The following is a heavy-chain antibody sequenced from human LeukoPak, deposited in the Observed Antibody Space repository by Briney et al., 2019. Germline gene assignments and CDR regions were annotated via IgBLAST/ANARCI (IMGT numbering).Heavy chain of an antibody. CDR1: GYTFTTYG. CDR3: ARDHVPRGDGYNYYEY. CDR2: INGYKGNT. V-gene: IGHV1-18*01. D-gene: IGHD5-24*01. Sequence: ASVKVSCKXSGYTFTTYGISWVRQAPGQGLEGMGWINGYKGNTIYAQKLRGRVTMTTDTSTTTAYMDLRSLRPDDTAVYYCARDHVPRGDGYNYYEYWGQGTLVTVSS. J-gene: IGHJ4*02.